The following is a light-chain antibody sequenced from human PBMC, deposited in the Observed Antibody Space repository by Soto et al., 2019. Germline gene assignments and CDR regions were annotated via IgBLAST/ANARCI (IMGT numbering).Light chain of an antibody. Sequence: EMVMTQSPAILSVSPGESATLSCRASQSVNSNYLAWYQQHPGQPPRLLIYGISTRATGIPARFSGSGSGTEFSLTISSLQPEDFATYYCQQFNDYPITFGQGTRLEI. CDR2: GIS. J-gene: IGKJ5*01. CDR1: QSVNSN. CDR3: QQFNDYPIT. V-gene: IGKV3-15*01.